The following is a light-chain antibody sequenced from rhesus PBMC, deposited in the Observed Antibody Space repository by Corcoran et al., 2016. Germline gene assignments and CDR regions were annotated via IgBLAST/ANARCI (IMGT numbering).Light chain of an antibody. CDR2: DAS. J-gene: IGKJ2*01. Sequence: DIQMTQSPSSLSASVGDKVTITCRASQGISRWLAWYQQKPGTAPDLLIYDASGLQSGVPSRVSGRGSGTDYTLTISILQPEDFATYYCQQGYSPPYSFGQGAKVEIK. CDR1: QGISRW. CDR3: QQGYSPPYS. V-gene: IGKV1-18*01.